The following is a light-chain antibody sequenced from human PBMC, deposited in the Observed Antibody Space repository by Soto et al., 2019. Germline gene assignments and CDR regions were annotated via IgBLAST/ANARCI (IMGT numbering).Light chain of an antibody. CDR3: SSYTSSGTLVV. Sequence: QSALTRPASVSGSPGQSITISCTGTSSDVAGDNYVSWYQQHPGKAPKLMIYDVSSRPSGVSNRFSGAKSGNTTSLTISGRQAEVEADYYGSSYTSSGTLVVFGGGTKVTVL. J-gene: IGLJ2*01. CDR2: DVS. CDR1: SSDVAGDNY. V-gene: IGLV2-14*01.